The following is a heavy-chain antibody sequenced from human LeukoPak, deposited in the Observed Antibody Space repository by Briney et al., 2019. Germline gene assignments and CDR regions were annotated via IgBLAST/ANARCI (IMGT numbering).Heavy chain of an antibody. CDR3: VKGGSISHNWFDS. D-gene: IGHD3-16*01. J-gene: IGHJ5*01. Sequence: GGSLRLSCAASGFTYSDYGMHWVRQAPGKGLEWVAFILNDGTWEYYPDSVKGRLTVSRDNSRNTLYLQMNSVRLEDTAIYYCVKGGSISHNWFDSWGQGTLVTVSS. CDR1: GFTYSDYG. V-gene: IGHV3-30*02. CDR2: ILNDGTWE.